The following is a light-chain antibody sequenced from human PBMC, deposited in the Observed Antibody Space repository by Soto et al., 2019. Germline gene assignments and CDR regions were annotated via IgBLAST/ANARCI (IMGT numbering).Light chain of an antibody. V-gene: IGLV2-14*03. CDR2: DVS. CDR3: GSFTRSNEGL. J-gene: IGLJ2*01. Sequence: QSALTQPASVSGSPGQSITISCTGASSDVGGYNYVSWYKQHPVKAPKLVIYDVSNRPSGVSNPFSGSKSGNTASLTVPGHLGGDGADYASGSFTRSNEGLFGGGTEQTL. CDR1: SSDVGGYNY.